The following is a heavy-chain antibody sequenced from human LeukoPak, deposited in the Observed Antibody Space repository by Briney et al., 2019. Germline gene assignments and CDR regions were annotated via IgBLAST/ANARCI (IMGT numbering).Heavy chain of an antibody. V-gene: IGHV1-2*02. D-gene: IGHD1-26*01. CDR3: ARDSDLSY. J-gene: IGHJ4*02. Sequence: GASVKVSCKASGDPFTSYVLSWVRQAPGQWLEWMGWINPNTGGTNYAQKFQGRVTMTRDTSISTVYMELSRLRYDDTAVYYCARDSDLSYWGQGAQVAVSS. CDR1: GDPFTSYV. CDR2: INPNTGGT.